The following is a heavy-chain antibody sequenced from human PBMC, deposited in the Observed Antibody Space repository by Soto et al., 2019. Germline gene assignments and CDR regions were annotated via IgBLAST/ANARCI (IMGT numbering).Heavy chain of an antibody. Sequence: SQTLSLPCAISGDSVSSNSAAWNWIRQSPSRGLEWLGRTYYKSEWFSDYAVSLKGRITINPDTSKNQFSLQLSSVTPEDTAVYYCARERKYQLLSWYWFDPWGQGTLVTVSS. V-gene: IGHV6-1*01. CDR2: TYYKSEWFS. J-gene: IGHJ5*02. CDR3: ARERKYQLLSWYWFDP. D-gene: IGHD2-2*01. CDR1: GDSVSSNSAA.